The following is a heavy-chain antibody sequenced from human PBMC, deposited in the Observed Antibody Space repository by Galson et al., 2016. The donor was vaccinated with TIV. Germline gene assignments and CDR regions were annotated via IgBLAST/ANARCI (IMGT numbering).Heavy chain of an antibody. V-gene: IGHV3-21*01. J-gene: IGHJ4*02. CDR3: VSNRGTDFWRNFDF. CDR1: GFTFSGYS. CDR2: ISSTLSDT. Sequence: SLRLSCAASGFTFSGYSMNWVRQAPGKGLEWVSFISSTLSDTFYADSVKGRFSISRDNTKNSVYLQMNNLSAEDMAVYYCVSNRGTDFWRNFDFWGQGTLVTVSS. D-gene: IGHD3-3*01.